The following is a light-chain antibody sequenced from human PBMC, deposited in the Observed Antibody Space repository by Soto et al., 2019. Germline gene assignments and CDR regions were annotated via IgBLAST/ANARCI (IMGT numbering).Light chain of an antibody. J-gene: IGKJ5*01. V-gene: IGKV1-39*01. CDR3: QQSYSTPIT. CDR1: QDITNY. Sequence: DIQMTQSPSSLSASVGDRVTITCQASQDITNYLNWYQQKPGKAPKLLISDASNLKTGVPSRFSGSGSGTDFTLTISSLQPEDFATYYCQQSYSTPITFGQGTRLEIK. CDR2: DAS.